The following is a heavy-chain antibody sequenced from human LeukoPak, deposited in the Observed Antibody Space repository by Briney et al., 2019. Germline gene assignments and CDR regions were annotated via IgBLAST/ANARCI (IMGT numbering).Heavy chain of an antibody. CDR1: GGSFSGYY. V-gene: IGHV4-34*01. CDR2: INHSGST. CDR3: ARDDAFDI. Sequence: SETLSLTCAVYGGSFSGYYWSWIRQPPGKGLEWIGEINHSGSTNYNPSLKSRVTISVDTSKNQFSLKLSSVTAADTAVYYCARDDAFDIWGQGTMVTVSS. J-gene: IGHJ3*02.